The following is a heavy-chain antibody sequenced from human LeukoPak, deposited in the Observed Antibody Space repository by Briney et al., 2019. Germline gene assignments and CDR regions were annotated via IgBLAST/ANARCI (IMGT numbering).Heavy chain of an antibody. Sequence: SETLSLTCTVSGGSISSYYWSWIRQPPGKGLEWIGYIYYSGSTNYNPSLKSRVTISVDTSKNQFSLKLSSVTAADTAVYYCARGTGYSSGWYAYWGQGTLVTVSS. V-gene: IGHV4-59*01. CDR1: GGSISSYY. J-gene: IGHJ4*02. D-gene: IGHD6-19*01. CDR3: ARGTGYSSGWYAY. CDR2: IYYSGST.